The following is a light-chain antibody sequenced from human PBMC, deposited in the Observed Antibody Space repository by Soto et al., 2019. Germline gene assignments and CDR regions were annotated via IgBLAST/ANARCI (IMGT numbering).Light chain of an antibody. J-gene: IGKJ3*01. CDR2: ASS. V-gene: IGKV1-12*01. CDR3: QQANSFPIT. Sequence: DIPMTQSPSSVSASVGDSVTITCRASQDILSWLAWYQQKPGEAPRLLIYASSNLQSGVPSRFSGSGSGADFTLTISSLQPEDFATYYCQQANSFPITFGPGTRLDI. CDR1: QDILSW.